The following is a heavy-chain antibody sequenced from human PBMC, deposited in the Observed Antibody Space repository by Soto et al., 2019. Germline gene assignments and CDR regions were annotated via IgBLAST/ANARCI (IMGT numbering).Heavy chain of an antibody. CDR2: IKSKTDGGTT. CDR1: GFTFSNAW. CDR3: ATDQALRYFDWLYGMDV. D-gene: IGHD3-9*01. J-gene: IGHJ6*02. Sequence: GGSLRLSCAASGFTFSNAWMSWVRQAPGKGLEWVGRIKSKTDGGTTDYAAPVKGRFTISRDDSKNTLYLQMNSLKTEDTAVYYCATDQALRYFDWLYGMDVWGQGTTVTVSS. V-gene: IGHV3-15*01.